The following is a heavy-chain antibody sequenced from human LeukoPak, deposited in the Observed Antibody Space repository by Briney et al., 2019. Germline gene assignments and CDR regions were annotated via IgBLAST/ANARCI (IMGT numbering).Heavy chain of an antibody. V-gene: IGHV1-69*13. CDR3: ARLWYSSGSSQGWFDP. D-gene: IGHD6-19*01. J-gene: IGHJ5*02. Sequence: SVKVSCKASGGTFTSYAISWVRQAPGQGLEWMGGIIPIFGTANYAQKFQGRVTITADESTSTAYMELSSLRSEDTAVYYCARLWYSSGSSQGWFDPWGQGTLVTVSS. CDR2: IIPIFGTA. CDR1: GGTFTSYA.